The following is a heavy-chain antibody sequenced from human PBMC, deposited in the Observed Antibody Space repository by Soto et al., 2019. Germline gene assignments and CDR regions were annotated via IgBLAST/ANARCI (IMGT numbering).Heavy chain of an antibody. CDR1: GGSFSGYY. J-gene: IGHJ3*02. Sequence: SETRSLTCAVYGGSFSGYYWSWIRQPPGKGLEWIGEINHSGSTNYNPSLKSRVTISVDTSKNQFSLKLSSVTAADTAVYYCARGRYYYGSGLPWAFDTWGQGTMVTVSS. V-gene: IGHV4-34*01. CDR2: INHSGST. CDR3: ARGRYYYGSGLPWAFDT. D-gene: IGHD3-10*01.